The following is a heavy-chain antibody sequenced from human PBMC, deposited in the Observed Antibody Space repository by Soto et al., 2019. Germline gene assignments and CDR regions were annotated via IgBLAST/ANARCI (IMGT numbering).Heavy chain of an antibody. Sequence: GGSLRLSCAASGFTFSSYAMSWVRQAPGKGLEWVSAISGSGGSTYYADSVKGRFTISRDNSKNTLYLQMNSLRAEDTAVYYCARSPQELAVRWYFDLWGRGTLVTVSS. J-gene: IGHJ2*01. CDR1: GFTFSSYA. CDR2: ISGSGGST. V-gene: IGHV3-23*01. CDR3: ARSPQELAVRWYFDL. D-gene: IGHD6-19*01.